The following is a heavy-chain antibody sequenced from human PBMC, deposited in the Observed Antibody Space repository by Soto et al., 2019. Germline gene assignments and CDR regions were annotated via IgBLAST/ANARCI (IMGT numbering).Heavy chain of an antibody. Sequence: SETLSLTCAVYGGSFSGYYWSWIRQPPGKGLEWIGEINHSGSTNYNPSLKSRVTISVDTSKNQFSLKLSSVTAADTAVYYCARAGSQWLVRSRYFDYWGQGTLVTVSS. J-gene: IGHJ4*02. V-gene: IGHV4-34*01. D-gene: IGHD6-19*01. CDR2: INHSGST. CDR1: GGSFSGYY. CDR3: ARAGSQWLVRSRYFDY.